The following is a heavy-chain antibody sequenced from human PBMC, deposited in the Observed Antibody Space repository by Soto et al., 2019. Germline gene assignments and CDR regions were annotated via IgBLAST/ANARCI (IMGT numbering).Heavy chain of an antibody. D-gene: IGHD5-18*01. CDR2: FYYSGST. J-gene: IGHJ3*02. CDR1: GGSLSSGPYS. CDR3: AHYSRRRAFDS. Sequence: PSETLSLTCSVSGGSLSSGPYSWGWIRQPPGKGLEWIGTFYYSGSTHYNPSLASRVTISVDTSKNQFSLKVTSVTAADTAMYYFAHYSRRRAFDSWGQGTMVTLSS. V-gene: IGHV4-39*01.